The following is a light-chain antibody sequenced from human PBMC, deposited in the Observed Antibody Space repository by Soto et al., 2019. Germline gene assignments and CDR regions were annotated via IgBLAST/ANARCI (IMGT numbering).Light chain of an antibody. CDR2: EGT. J-gene: IGLJ2*01. CDR1: SDTVGNYNV. Sequence: QSALTQPASVSGSPGQSITISCTGSSDTVGNYNVVSWYKQHPGKAPKLMIYEGTKRPSGVSDRFTGSKSGNTASLTISGLQAEDEADYYCSSYTGSSVLFGGGTKLTVL. V-gene: IGLV2-23*01. CDR3: SSYTGSSVL.